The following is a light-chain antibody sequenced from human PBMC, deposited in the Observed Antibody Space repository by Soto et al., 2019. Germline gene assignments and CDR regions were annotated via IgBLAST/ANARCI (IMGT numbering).Light chain of an antibody. Sequence: QSVLTQPPSVSGAPGLRVTISCTGSTSNIGAGYDVHWYQQVPGTAPKLLIFNTNNRPSGVPDRFSGSKSGTSASLAITGLQAEDEADYYCQSYDNSLSGSEIFGGGTKLTVL. V-gene: IGLV1-40*01. CDR2: NTN. CDR3: QSYDNSLSGSEI. CDR1: TSNIGAGYD. J-gene: IGLJ2*01.